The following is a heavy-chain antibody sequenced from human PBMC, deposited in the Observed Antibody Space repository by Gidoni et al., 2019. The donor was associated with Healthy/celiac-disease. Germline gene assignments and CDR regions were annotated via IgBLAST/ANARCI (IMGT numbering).Heavy chain of an antibody. CDR1: GYTFTGYY. CDR2: IHPNSGGT. D-gene: IGHD6-13*01. CDR3: ARGILVGSWYSDWFDP. J-gene: IGHJ5*02. V-gene: IGHV1-2*06. Sequence: QVQLVQSGAEVKKPGASVKVSCKASGYTFTGYYMHWVRQAPGQGLEWMGRIHPNSGGTNYAQKFQGRVTMTSDTSISTAYMELSRLRSDDTAVYYCARGILVGSWYSDWFDPWGQGTLVTVSS.